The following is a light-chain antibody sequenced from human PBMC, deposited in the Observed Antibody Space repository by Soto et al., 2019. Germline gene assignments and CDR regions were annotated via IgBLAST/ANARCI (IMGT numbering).Light chain of an antibody. V-gene: IGKV3-20*01. CDR3: QQYGSSPWT. CDR1: QSVSSSY. CDR2: GVS. J-gene: IGKJ1*01. Sequence: ETVLTQSPGTLSLSPGERATLSCRASQSVSSSYLAWYQQKPGQAPRLLIYGVSSRATGIPDRFSGSGSGTDFTLTISRLEPKDFAVYYCQQYGSSPWTFGQGTKVEIK.